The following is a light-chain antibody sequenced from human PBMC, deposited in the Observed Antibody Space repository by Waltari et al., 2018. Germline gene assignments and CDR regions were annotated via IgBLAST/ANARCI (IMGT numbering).Light chain of an antibody. CDR2: DDI. V-gene: IGLV3-21*02. CDR3: QVWDTTTDQVI. CDR1: NIGGNS. J-gene: IGLJ2*01. Sequence: SFVLTQPPSVSVAPGQTASITCWGSNIGGNSVPWYQKKPDQAPILVVYDDIDRPSGVPERLSGSNSGITATLTISSVEAGDEADYYCQVWDTTTDQVIFGGGTRLTVL.